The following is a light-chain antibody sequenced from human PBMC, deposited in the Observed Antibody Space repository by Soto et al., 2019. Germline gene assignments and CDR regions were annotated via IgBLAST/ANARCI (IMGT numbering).Light chain of an antibody. Sequence: DIQLTQSPSFLSASVGDRVTITCRASQGISSYLAWYQQKPGKAPKLLIYAASTLQSGVPSRFSGSGSGTDFTLTISSLQTEDFATYYCQQLNSYAFTFGPGTKVDIK. J-gene: IGKJ3*01. CDR2: AAS. CDR3: QQLNSYAFT. V-gene: IGKV1-9*01. CDR1: QGISSY.